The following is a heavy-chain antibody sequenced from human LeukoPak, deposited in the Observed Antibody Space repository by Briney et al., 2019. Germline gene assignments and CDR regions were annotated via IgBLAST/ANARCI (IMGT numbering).Heavy chain of an antibody. Sequence: PGGSLRLSCATPGFTFSSNAMSGVPRSPGKGPKWVSAISGSGGSTYYADPVKGRFTISTDNSKNTLYLQMGSLRAEDTAIYYCAKDVRTMIRGTFGPWGQGTLVTVSS. CDR3: AKDVRTMIRGTFGP. V-gene: IGHV3-23*01. CDR2: ISGSGGST. CDR1: GFTFSSNA. D-gene: IGHD3-10*01. J-gene: IGHJ5*02.